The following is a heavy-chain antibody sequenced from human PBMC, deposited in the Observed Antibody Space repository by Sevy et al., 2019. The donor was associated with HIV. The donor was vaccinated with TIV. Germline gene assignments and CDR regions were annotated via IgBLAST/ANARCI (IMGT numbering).Heavy chain of an antibody. D-gene: IGHD5-12*01. V-gene: IGHV4-4*07. CDR2: IYTSGST. CDR3: ARDGGSGYDYRGGYYYGMDV. CDR1: GGSISSYY. Sequence: SETLSLTCTVSGGSISSYYWSWIRQPAGKGLEWIGRIYTSGSTNYNPSLKSRVTMSVDTSKNQFSLKLSSVTAADTAVYYCARDGGSGYDYRGGYYYGMDVWGQGTTVTVSS. J-gene: IGHJ6*02.